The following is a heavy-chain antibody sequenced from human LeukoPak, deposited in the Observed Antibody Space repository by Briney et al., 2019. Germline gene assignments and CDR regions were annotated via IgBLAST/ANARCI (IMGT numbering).Heavy chain of an antibody. J-gene: IGHJ4*02. CDR2: INHSGST. Sequence: SETLSLTCAVYGGSFSGYYWSWIRQPPGKGLEWIGEINHSGSTNYNPSLKSRVTISVDTSKNQFSLKLGSVTAADTAVYYCARGRRITMVRGVISLPAFDYWGQGTLVTVSS. V-gene: IGHV4-34*01. CDR1: GGSFSGYY. CDR3: ARGRRITMVRGVISLPAFDY. D-gene: IGHD3-10*01.